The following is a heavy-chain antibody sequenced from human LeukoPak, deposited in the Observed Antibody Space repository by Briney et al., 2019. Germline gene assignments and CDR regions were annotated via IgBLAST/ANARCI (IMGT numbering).Heavy chain of an antibody. V-gene: IGHV3-74*01. CDR3: ARGDIVVVPAAIVDY. CDR1: GFTFSSYW. Sequence: GGSLRLSCAASGFTFSSYWMHWVRQAPGKGLVWVSRINSDGSSTSYADSVKGRFTISRDNAKNTLYLQMNSLRAEDTAVYYCARGDIVVVPAAIVDYWGQGTLVTVPS. CDR2: INSDGSST. J-gene: IGHJ4*02. D-gene: IGHD2-2*02.